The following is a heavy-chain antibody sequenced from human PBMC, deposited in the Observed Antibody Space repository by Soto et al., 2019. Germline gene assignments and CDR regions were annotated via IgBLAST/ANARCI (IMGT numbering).Heavy chain of an antibody. Sequence: QVQLVQSGAEVKKPGSSVKVSCKVSGATFSTYAINWVRQAPGQGLEWMGTIIPIFGTANYAQKFQDRVTIPAHESTSTTYIVVSSLTSADTAVFHCARKAHWGQGTLVIVSS. V-gene: IGHV1-69*15. J-gene: IGHJ4*02. CDR1: GATFSTYA. CDR2: IIPIFGTA. CDR3: ARKAH.